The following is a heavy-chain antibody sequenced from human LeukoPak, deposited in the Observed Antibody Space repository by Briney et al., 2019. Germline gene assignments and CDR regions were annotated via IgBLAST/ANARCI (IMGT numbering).Heavy chain of an antibody. CDR1: GGSISSYY. Sequence: PSETLSLTCTVSGGSISSYYWSWIRQPPGKGLEWIGYIYFSGSTYYNPSLNSRVTISLDTSKDQFSLKLSSVTAADTAVYYCARHKGAYSSTWYFAFDIWGQGTMVTVSS. V-gene: IGHV4-59*08. J-gene: IGHJ3*02. CDR3: ARHKGAYSSTWYFAFDI. CDR2: IYFSGST. D-gene: IGHD6-13*01.